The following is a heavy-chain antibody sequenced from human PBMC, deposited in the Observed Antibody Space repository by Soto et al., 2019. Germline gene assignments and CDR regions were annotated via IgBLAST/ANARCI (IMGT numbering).Heavy chain of an antibody. V-gene: IGHV3-30*18. J-gene: IGHJ3*02. CDR1: GFTFRSFG. Sequence: QMQLAESGGNVVQPGRSLRLSCLASGFTFRSFGMHWVRHAPGKGLEWVATSSHDGKKDYYADSVKGRFTVSRDNSRDTIYLEMNSVKVDDSAVYYCAKDMGPSPRPPDSLDIWGQGTVVTVSS. D-gene: IGHD3-10*01. CDR3: AKDMGPSPRPPDSLDI. CDR2: SSHDGKKD.